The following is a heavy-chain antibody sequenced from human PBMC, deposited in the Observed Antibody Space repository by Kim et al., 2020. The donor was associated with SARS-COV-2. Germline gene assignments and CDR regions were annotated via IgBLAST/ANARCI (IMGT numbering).Heavy chain of an antibody. V-gene: IGHV3-23*01. CDR3: AKSVLMVYATGKFDY. Sequence: DSVKGRFTISRDNSKNTLYLQMNSLRADDTAVYYCAKSVLMVYATGKFDYWGQGTLVTVSS. J-gene: IGHJ4*02. D-gene: IGHD2-8*01.